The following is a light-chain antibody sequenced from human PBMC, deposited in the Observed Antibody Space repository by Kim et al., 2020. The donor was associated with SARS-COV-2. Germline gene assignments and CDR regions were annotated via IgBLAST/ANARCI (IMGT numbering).Light chain of an antibody. CDR3: SSYTSSTLWV. Sequence: QSALTQPASVSGSPGQSITVSCTGTDSDVGGYNYVSWYQRHPGKAPKLLIYDVTNRPSGVSYRFSGSKSGNTASLTISGLQAEDEADYYCSSYTSSTLWVFGTGTQLTVL. CDR1: DSDVGGYNY. V-gene: IGLV2-14*03. CDR2: DVT. J-gene: IGLJ1*01.